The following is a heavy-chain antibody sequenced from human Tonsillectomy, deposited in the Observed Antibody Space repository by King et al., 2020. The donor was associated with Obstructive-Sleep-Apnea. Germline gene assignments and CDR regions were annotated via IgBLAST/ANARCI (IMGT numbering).Heavy chain of an antibody. V-gene: IGHV4-39*07. D-gene: IGHD2-15*01. J-gene: IGHJ5*02. CDR1: GGSISSSSYY. Sequence: LQLQESGPGLVKPSETLSLTCTVSGGSISSSSYYWGWIRQPPGKGLEWIGSSYYSGSTYYNPSLKSRVTISVDTSKNQFSLKLSSVTAADTAVYYCARERLGRNDPWGQGTLVTVSS. CDR3: ARERLGRNDP. CDR2: SYYSGST.